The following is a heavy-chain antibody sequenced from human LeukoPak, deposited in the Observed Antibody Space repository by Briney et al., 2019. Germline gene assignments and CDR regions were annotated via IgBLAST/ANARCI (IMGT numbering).Heavy chain of an antibody. CDR1: GDSISNYY. J-gene: IGHJ6*04. CDR3: ARERLGFRVDV. V-gene: IGHV4-4*07. D-gene: IGHD3-10*01. CDR2: INTSGNT. Sequence: SDPLTLTCTVSGDSISNYYWTWLRQSAGKGLQWIGRINTSGNTNYKPYLKSRVTMSLDTSKNQFSLNLSSVTAADTAVYYCARERLGFRVDVWGKGTTVTVSS.